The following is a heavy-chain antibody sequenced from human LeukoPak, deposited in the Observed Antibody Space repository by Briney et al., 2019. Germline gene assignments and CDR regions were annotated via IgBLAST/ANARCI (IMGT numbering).Heavy chain of an antibody. CDR1: GFTFSSYA. D-gene: IGHD3-22*01. J-gene: IGHJ4*02. Sequence: PGRSLRLSCAASGFTFSSYAMHWVRQAPGKGLEWVAVISYDGSNKYYADSVKGRFTISRDNSKNTLYLQMNSLRAEDTAVYYCARGPYYYDSSGYDDYWGQGTLVTVSS. CDR2: ISYDGSNK. CDR3: ARGPYYYDSSGYDDY. V-gene: IGHV3-30-3*01.